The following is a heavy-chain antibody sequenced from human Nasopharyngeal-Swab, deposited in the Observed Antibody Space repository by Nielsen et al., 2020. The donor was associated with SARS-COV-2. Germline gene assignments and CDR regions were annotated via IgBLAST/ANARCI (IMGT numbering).Heavy chain of an antibody. CDR3: AKTGCAGRSGGSCFRGY. V-gene: IGHV3-23*01. CDR2: ISVSGSDT. J-gene: IGHJ4*02. CDR1: GFTFSNYA. Sequence: GGSLRLSCAASGFTFSNYAMSWVRQAPGKGLEWVSGISVSGSDTHYADSVKGRFTISRDNSKNTLYLQMNSLRAEDTAVYYCAKTGCAGRSGGSCFRGYWGQGTLVTVSS. D-gene: IGHD2-15*01.